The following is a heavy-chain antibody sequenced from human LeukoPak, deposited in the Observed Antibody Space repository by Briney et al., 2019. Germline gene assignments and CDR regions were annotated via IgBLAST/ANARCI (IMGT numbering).Heavy chain of an antibody. V-gene: IGHV3-72*01. CDR3: AREHVLVGMDAFDI. J-gene: IGHJ3*02. CDR2: TRNKANSYTT. CDR1: GFTFSDHY. Sequence: GGSLRLSCAASGFTFSDHYMDWVRQAPGKGLEWVGRTRNKANSYTTEYAASVKGRFTISRDDSKNSLYLQMNSLKTEDTAVYYCAREHVLVGMDAFDIWGQGTMVTVSS. D-gene: IGHD2-8*01.